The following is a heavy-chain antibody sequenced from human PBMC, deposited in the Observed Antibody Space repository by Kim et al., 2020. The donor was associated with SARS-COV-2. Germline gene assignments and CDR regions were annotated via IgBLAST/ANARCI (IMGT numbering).Heavy chain of an antibody. J-gene: IGHJ4*02. D-gene: IGHD3-16*01. CDR2: T. V-gene: IGHV4-4*07. CDR3: ARGGVMKLDDY. Sequence: TTYNPSLKSRVTMSVDTYKNQFSLKLSSVTAADTAVYYCARGGVMKLDDYWGQGTLVTVSS.